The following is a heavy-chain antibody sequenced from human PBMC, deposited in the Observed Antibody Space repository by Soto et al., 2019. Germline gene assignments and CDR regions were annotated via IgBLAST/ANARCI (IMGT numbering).Heavy chain of an antibody. V-gene: IGHV3-7*01. D-gene: IGHD6-19*01. CDR3: ASAGGSSGWYYLDY. J-gene: IGHJ4*02. Sequence: PVGSLRLSCAASGFTFSSYWMSWVRQAPGKGLEWVANIKQDGSEKYYVDSVKGRFTISRDNAKNSRYLQMNSLRAENTAVYYCASAGGSSGWYYLDYWGQGTLVTVSS. CDR2: IKQDGSEK. CDR1: GFTFSSYW.